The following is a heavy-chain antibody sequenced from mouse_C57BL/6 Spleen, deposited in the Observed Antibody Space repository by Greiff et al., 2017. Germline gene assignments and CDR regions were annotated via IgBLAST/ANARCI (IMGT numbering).Heavy chain of an antibody. CDR3: AREGTTVVRYFDV. V-gene: IGHV1-81*01. D-gene: IGHD1-1*01. J-gene: IGHJ1*03. Sequence: VKLQQSGAELARPGASVKLSCKASGYTFTSSGISWVKQRTGQGLEWIGEIYPRSGNTYYNEKFKGKATLTADKSSSTAYMELRSLTSEDSAVYFCAREGTTVVRYFDVWGTGTTVTVSS. CDR2: IYPRSGNT. CDR1: GYTFTSSG.